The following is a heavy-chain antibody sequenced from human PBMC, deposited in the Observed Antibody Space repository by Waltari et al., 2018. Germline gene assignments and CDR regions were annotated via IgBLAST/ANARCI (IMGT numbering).Heavy chain of an antibody. D-gene: IGHD3-16*01. Sequence: QLQLQESGPGLVKPSETLSLTCTVSGGSISSSSYYWGWIRQPPGKGLGWIGGIYYSGSTYYNPSLKSRVTISVDTSKNQFSLKLSSVTAADTAVYYCARHEGGQGYGMDVWGQGTTVTVSS. CDR2: IYYSGST. CDR3: ARHEGGQGYGMDV. CDR1: GGSISSSSYY. V-gene: IGHV4-39*01. J-gene: IGHJ6*02.